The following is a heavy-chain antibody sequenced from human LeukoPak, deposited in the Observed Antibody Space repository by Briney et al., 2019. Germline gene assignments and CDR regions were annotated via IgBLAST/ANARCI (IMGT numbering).Heavy chain of an antibody. D-gene: IGHD2-2*01. CDR3: ATRRAYCSSTSCYAGDEYFQH. J-gene: IGHJ1*01. CDR1: GYTFTSYY. V-gene: IGHV1-46*01. CDR2: INPSGGST. Sequence: ASVKVSCKASGYTFTSYYMHWVRQAPGQGLEWMGIINPSGGSTSYAQKFQGRVTMTRDMSTSTVYMELRSLRSDDTAVYYCATRRAYCSSTSCYAGDEYFQHWGQGTLVTVSS.